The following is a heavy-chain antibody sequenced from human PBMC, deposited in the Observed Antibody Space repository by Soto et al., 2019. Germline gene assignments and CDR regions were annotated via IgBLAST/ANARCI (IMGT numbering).Heavy chain of an antibody. Sequence: GGSLRLSCAASGFTFSSYDMHWVRQATGKGLEWVSAIGTAGDTYYPGSVKGRFTISRENAKNSLYLQMNSLRAGDTAVYYCARAPNYYDSSGAYYYGMDVWGQGTTVTVSS. D-gene: IGHD3-22*01. J-gene: IGHJ6*02. CDR3: ARAPNYYDSSGAYYYGMDV. CDR1: GFTFSSYD. CDR2: IGTAGDT. V-gene: IGHV3-13*01.